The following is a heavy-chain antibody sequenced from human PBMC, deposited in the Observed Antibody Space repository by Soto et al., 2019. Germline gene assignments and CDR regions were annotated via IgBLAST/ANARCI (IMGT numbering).Heavy chain of an antibody. D-gene: IGHD3-10*01. Sequence: EVQLVESGGGLVQPGGSLRLSCAASGFTVSSNYMSWVRQAPGKGLEWVSVIYSGGSTYYADSVKGRFTISRDNSTSSLYLQLYGLRAGDTAVYSCARGQPYWCGELLSGDYWGQGTLVIVAA. CDR2: IYSGGST. J-gene: IGHJ4*02. CDR1: GFTVSSNY. V-gene: IGHV3-66*01. CDR3: ARGQPYWCGELLSGDY.